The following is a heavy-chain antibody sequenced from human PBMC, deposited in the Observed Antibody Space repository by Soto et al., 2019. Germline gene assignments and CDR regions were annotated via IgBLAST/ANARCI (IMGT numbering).Heavy chain of an antibody. D-gene: IGHD3-3*02. CDR2: VHYNGRT. V-gene: IGHV4-4*02. J-gene: IGHJ5*02. CDR3: ATAFDGFDP. Sequence: SETLSLTCTVSGDSITSSNWWQWVRQPPGEGLEWIGQVHYNGRTNYNPSLKSRVTISVDTSKNQFSLKLSSVTAADTAVYYCATAFDGFDPWGQGTLVTVSS. CDR1: GDSITSSNW.